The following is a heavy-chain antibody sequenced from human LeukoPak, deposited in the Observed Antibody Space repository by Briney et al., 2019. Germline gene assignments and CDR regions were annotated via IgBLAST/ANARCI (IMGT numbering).Heavy chain of an antibody. V-gene: IGHV7-4-1*02. D-gene: IGHD1-20*01. CDR3: ARGPYITVASLDY. Sequence: ASVKVSCKASGYTFTSYAMTWVRQAPGQGLEWMGWINTNTGNPTYAQGFTGQFVFSLDTSVSTAYLQISSLKAEDTAVYYCARGPYITVASLDYWGQGTLVTVSS. CDR2: INTNTGNP. J-gene: IGHJ4*02. CDR1: GYTFTSYA.